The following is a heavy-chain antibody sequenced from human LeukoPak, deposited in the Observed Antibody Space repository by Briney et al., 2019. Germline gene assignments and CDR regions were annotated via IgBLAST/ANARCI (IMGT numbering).Heavy chain of an antibody. J-gene: IGHJ5*02. V-gene: IGHV3-48*02. CDR3: AREVVVAATDWFDP. CDR2: ISSSSSTI. Sequence: GGSLRLSCAASGFTFSSYSMNWVRQAPGKGLERVSYISSSSSTIYYADSVKGRFTISRDNAKNSLYLQMNSLRDEDTAVYYCAREVVVAATDWFDPWGQGTLVTVSS. CDR1: GFTFSSYS. D-gene: IGHD2-15*01.